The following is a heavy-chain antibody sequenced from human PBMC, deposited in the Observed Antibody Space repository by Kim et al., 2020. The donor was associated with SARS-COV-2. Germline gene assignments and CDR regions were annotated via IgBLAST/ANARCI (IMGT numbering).Heavy chain of an antibody. Sequence: SETLSLTCTVSGGSISSYYWSWIRQPPGKGLEWIGYIYYSGSTNYNPSLKSRVTISVDTSKNQFSLKLSSVTAADTAVYYCARRRGYSLDYWGQGTLVTVSS. CDR1: GGSISSYY. CDR2: IYYSGST. J-gene: IGHJ4*02. D-gene: IGHD2-15*01. V-gene: IGHV4-59*01. CDR3: ARRRGYSLDY.